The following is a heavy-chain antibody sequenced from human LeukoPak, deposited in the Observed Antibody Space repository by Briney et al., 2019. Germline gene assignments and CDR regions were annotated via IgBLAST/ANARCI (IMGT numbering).Heavy chain of an antibody. Sequence: TSETLSLTCTVSGGSISSGGYYWSWIRQHPGKGLEWIGYIYYSGSTYYNPSLKSRVTISVDTSKNQFSLKLSSVTAADTAVYYCARAILPANGAFDIWGQGTMVTVSS. V-gene: IGHV4-31*03. J-gene: IGHJ3*02. CDR3: ARAILPANGAFDI. CDR1: GGSISSGGYY. D-gene: IGHD3-9*01. CDR2: IYYSGST.